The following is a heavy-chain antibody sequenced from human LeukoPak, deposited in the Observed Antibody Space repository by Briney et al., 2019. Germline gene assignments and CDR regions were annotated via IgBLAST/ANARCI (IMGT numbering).Heavy chain of an antibody. V-gene: IGHV1-18*01. Sequence: ASVKVSCKASGYTFTNYGISWVRQAPGQGLEWMGWISTYNGNTNYAQKLQGRVTMTTDTSTSTAYMELRSLRSDDTAVYFCAREDRHMNWFDPWGQGTLVTVSS. CDR2: ISTYNGNT. J-gene: IGHJ5*02. CDR3: AREDRHMNWFDP. CDR1: GYTFTNYG.